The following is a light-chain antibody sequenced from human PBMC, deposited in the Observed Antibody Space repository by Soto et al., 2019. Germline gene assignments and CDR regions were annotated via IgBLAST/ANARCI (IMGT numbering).Light chain of an antibody. J-gene: IGKJ3*01. CDR3: QQYGSSLFT. V-gene: IGKV3-20*01. Sequence: EIVLTQSPGTLSLSPGERATLSCRASQSVSSSDLAWYQQKPGQSPRLLIYGASSRATGIPDRFSGSGSGTDFTLIISRLEPEDFAVYYCQQYGSSLFTFGPGTKVDIK. CDR2: GAS. CDR1: QSVSSSD.